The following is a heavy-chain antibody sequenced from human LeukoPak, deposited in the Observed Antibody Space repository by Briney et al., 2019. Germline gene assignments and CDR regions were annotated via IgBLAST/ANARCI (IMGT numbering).Heavy chain of an antibody. CDR2: ISHEGSQT. J-gene: IGHJ4*02. CDR1: GFSFGSYG. D-gene: IGHD6-19*01. V-gene: IGHV3-30*03. CDR3: ARTREQWQALDY. Sequence: PGKSLRLSCAASGFSFGSYGIHWVRQAPGKGLEWVAVISHEGSQTYYADSVRGRFTISRDNSKNMVYLQMNSLRGEDTAVYYCARTREQWQALDYWGQGTLVTVSS.